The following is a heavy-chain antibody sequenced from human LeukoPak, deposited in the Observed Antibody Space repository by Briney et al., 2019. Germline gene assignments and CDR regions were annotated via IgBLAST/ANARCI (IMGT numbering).Heavy chain of an antibody. J-gene: IGHJ4*02. D-gene: IGHD2-21*02. V-gene: IGHV3-53*01. CDR2: IYSGGST. CDR3: ARGTSVVVTGLRGGNYFDY. CDR1: GFTVSSNY. Sequence: PGGSLRLSCAASGFTVSSNYMSWVRQAPGKGLEWVSVIYSGGSTYYADSVKGRFTISRDNSKNTLYLQMNSLRAEDTAVYYCARGTSVVVTGLRGGNYFDYWGQGTLVTVSS.